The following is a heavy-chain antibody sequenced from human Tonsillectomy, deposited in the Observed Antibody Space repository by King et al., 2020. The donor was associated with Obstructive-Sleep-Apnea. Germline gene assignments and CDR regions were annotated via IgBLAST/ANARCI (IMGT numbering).Heavy chain of an antibody. CDR1: GTSIRDYY. CDR2: MYYSGNT. D-gene: IGHD5-12*01. J-gene: IGHJ4*02. V-gene: IGHV4-59*08. CDR3: ARPRGVEDYGGYGDYFDY. Sequence: VQLQESGPGLVKPSETLSLTCTVSGTSIRDYYWSWIRQPPGKGLEWIGYMYYSGNTNFNPSLKSRVTISADTSRIQFSLRLSSVTAADTAVYYCARPRGVEDYGGYGDYFDYWGQGTLVTVSS.